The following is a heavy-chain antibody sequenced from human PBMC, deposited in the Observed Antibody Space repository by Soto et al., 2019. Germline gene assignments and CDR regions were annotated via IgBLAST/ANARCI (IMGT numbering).Heavy chain of an antibody. CDR1: GFTFSSYA. V-gene: IGHV3-23*01. D-gene: IGHD1-26*01. CDR3: AKGYSGSYYGLFDY. CDR2: ITGSGGST. J-gene: IGHJ4*02. Sequence: GGSLRLSCTASGFTFSSYAMSWVRQAPGKGLEWVSTITGSGGSTYYADSVKGRFTISRDNSKDTLYLQLTSLRAEDTAIYYCAKGYSGSYYGLFDYWGQGTLVTVSS.